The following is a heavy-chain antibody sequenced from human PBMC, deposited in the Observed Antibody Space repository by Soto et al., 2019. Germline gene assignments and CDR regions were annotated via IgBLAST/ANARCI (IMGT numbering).Heavy chain of an antibody. V-gene: IGHV3-74*01. D-gene: IGHD3-16*02. CDR3: IREDGTSFYN. CDR1: GFTFRNYW. Sequence: EVQLVESGGGLVQPGGSLRLSCAASGFTFRNYWMHWVRQAPGKGLVWVSRINTDGSTTSYEDSVKGRFTMSRDNAKNTLYLQMNSLRAEDTAVYFCIREDGTSFYNWGQGTLVTVSS. CDR2: INTDGSTT. J-gene: IGHJ4*02.